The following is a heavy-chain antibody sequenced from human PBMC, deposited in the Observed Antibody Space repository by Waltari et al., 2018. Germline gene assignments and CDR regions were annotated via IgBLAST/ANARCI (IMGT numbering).Heavy chain of an antibody. Sequence: QVQLVQSGAEVKKPGASVKVSCKASGYTFTSYGISWVRQAPGQGLEWMGWISAYNGNTNYAKKSQGRVTMTTDTSTSTAYMELRSLRSDDTAVYYCARVKDIVVVTAIPDWYFDLWGRGTLVTVSS. J-gene: IGHJ2*01. CDR3: ARVKDIVVVTAIPDWYFDL. CDR1: GYTFTSYG. CDR2: ISAYNGNT. D-gene: IGHD2-21*02. V-gene: IGHV1-18*01.